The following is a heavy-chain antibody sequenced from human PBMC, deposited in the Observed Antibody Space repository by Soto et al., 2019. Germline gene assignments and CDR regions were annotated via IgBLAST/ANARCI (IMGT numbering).Heavy chain of an antibody. Sequence: SETLSLTGTVSGASMFDNNCAWIRQPPGKRLEWIGYVYYTGSTSYNPSLRSRVNISVDTSNNQFSLKLASVTAADTAEYFCAREVPSTVNSYFDSWGQGTLVTVSS. J-gene: IGHJ4*02. CDR3: AREVPSTVNSYFDS. D-gene: IGHD4-17*01. CDR1: GASMFDNN. V-gene: IGHV4-59*01. CDR2: VYYTGST.